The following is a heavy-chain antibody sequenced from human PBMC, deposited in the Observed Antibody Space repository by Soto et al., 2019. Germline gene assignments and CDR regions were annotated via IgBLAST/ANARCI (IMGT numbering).Heavy chain of an antibody. CDR1: GGTFSSYA. V-gene: IGHV1-69*12. CDR3: ARESRRIGVTTHPSGCDY. J-gene: IGHJ4*02. Sequence: QVQLVQSGAEVKKPGSSVKVSCKASGGTFSSYAISWVRQAPGQGLEWMGGIIPIFGTANYAQKFQGRVTITAAXLTXTXFMELSSLSPDDTAVNYCARESRRIGVTTHPSGCDYWGQGTLVTVSS. D-gene: IGHD3-3*01. CDR2: IIPIFGTA.